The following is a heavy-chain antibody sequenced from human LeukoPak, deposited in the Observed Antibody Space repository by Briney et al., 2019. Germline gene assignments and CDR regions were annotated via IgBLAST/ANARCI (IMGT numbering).Heavy chain of an antibody. CDR3: ARAPRIVVVPAAFDC. D-gene: IGHD2-2*01. V-gene: IGHV1-18*01. J-gene: IGHJ4*02. CDR1: GYTLISYG. Sequence: ASVKVSCKASGYTLISYGIVWVRQAPGQGLEWMGWISAYDGTTNYAQELQGRVTNTSTNSAYMELRSLRSDDTAVYYCARAPRIVVVPAAFDCWGQGTLVTVSS. CDR2: ISAYDGTT.